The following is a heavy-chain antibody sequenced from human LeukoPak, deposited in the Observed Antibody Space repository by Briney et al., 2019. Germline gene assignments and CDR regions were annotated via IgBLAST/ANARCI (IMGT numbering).Heavy chain of an antibody. Sequence: GASVKVSCKASGYTFTCYAMHWVRQAPGQRLEWMGWINAGNGNTKYSQKFQGRVTITRDTSASTAYMELSSLRSEDTAVYYCARGLRYFDWLLDYWGQGTLVTVSS. J-gene: IGHJ4*02. V-gene: IGHV1-3*01. CDR1: GYTFTCYA. D-gene: IGHD3-9*01. CDR2: INAGNGNT. CDR3: ARGLRYFDWLLDY.